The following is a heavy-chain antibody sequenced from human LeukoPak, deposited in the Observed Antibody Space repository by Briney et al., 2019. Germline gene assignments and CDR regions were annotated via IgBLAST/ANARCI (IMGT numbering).Heavy chain of an antibody. CDR1: AFTFSSFA. CDR3: APRPDIVVVPAAMDY. Sequence: PGGSLTLNCAASAFTFSSFARRRLRHAPGKGLEWVSAISGSGGSTYYADSVKGRFTISRDNSKNTLYLQMNSLSAEDTAVYYCAPRPDIVVVPAAMDYWGQGTLVTVSS. CDR2: ISGSGGST. J-gene: IGHJ4*02. D-gene: IGHD2-2*01. V-gene: IGHV3-23*01.